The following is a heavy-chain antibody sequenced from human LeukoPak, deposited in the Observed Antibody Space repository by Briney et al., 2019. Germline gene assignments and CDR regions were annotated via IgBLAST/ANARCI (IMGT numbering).Heavy chain of an antibody. D-gene: IGHD1-14*01. V-gene: IGHV4-4*07. J-gene: IGHJ3*02. CDR1: GGSPCKYT. CDR2: IHTSGTT. CDR3: ARLHLPAHEGAFDI. Sequence: SETLSLTCTVPGGSPCKYTWSWIWQPADQGAEPIGRIHTSGTTHYNPSLKSRVTLSVDTSTNQFSLRLTSVTATDTAVYYCARLHLPAHEGAFDIWGRGTMVTVSS.